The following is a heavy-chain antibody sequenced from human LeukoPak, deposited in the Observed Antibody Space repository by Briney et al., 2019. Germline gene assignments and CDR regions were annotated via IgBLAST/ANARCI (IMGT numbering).Heavy chain of an antibody. CDR1: GWSFNDYY. Sequence: SETLSLTCAVYGWSFNDYYWNWIRQPPGKGLEWIGEINARGDTNYNPSLKSRVTISVDASKNQFSLRLTSVIAADTAIYYCARGQVPAARGYNWFDPWGQGTLVTVSS. CDR3: ARGQVPAARGYNWFDP. J-gene: IGHJ5*02. CDR2: INARGDT. D-gene: IGHD2-2*01. V-gene: IGHV4-34*01.